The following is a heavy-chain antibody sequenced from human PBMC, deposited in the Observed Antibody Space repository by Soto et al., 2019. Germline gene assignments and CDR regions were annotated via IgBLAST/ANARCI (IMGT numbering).Heavy chain of an antibody. CDR3: ARDRGPDEDGGNPLLEGDYYYGMDV. D-gene: IGHD2-15*01. CDR1: GGTFSSYA. V-gene: IGHV1-69*01. Sequence: QVQLVQSGAEVKKPGSSVKVSCKASGGTFSSYAISWVRQAPGQGIEWMGGIIPIFGTANYAQKFQGRVTITADESTSTAYMELSSLRSEDTAVYYCARDRGPDEDGGNPLLEGDYYYGMDVWGQGTTVTVSS. J-gene: IGHJ6*02. CDR2: IIPIFGTA.